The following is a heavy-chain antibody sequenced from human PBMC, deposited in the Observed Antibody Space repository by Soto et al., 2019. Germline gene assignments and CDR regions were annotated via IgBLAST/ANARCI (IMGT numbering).Heavy chain of an antibody. CDR1: GYPFTHYG. CDR2: ISAGNGNT. J-gene: IGHJ6*02. V-gene: IGHV1-18*01. CDR3: ARGPREVTTSYYYGMDV. Sequence: ASVKVSCKSSGYPFTHYGITWIRQAPGQGLEWMGWISAGNGNTKYSQKLQGRVTITRDTSTSTAYMELRSLRSDDTAVYYCARGPREVTTSYYYGMDVWGQGTTVTVS. D-gene: IGHD4-17*01.